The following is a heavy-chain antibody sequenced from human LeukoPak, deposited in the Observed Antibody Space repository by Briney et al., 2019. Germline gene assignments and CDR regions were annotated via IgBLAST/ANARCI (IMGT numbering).Heavy chain of an antibody. CDR2: FYDRGST. V-gene: IGHV4-59*08. Sequence: SEAPSLPCSIAGGPISSYCWSWVRQPPGQGLEWVGYFYDRGSTNYNTPHESRVAISLDTSKNQFSLKLSSVTAADSAEYYCAKCSYSSINYYGMDVGGQGTTVTVSS. CDR3: AKCSYSSINYYGMDV. CDR1: GGPISSYC. J-gene: IGHJ6*02. D-gene: IGHD6-13*01.